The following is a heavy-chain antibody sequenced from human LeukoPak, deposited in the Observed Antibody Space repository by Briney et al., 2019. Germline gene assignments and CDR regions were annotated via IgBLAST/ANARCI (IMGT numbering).Heavy chain of an antibody. V-gene: IGHV4-34*01. CDR3: ARSYAYVGGSYRPYYFDF. CDR1: GGSFSGYY. J-gene: IGHJ4*02. D-gene: IGHD3-16*02. CDR2: INHSTST. Sequence: SETLSLTCAVYGGSFSGYYWSWIRQPPGKGLEWIGEINHSTSTNYNPSLTSRGTISLATSKNQFPLNLSSGTAPDTAAFDCARSYAYVGGSYRPYYFDFWGQGTLATVSS.